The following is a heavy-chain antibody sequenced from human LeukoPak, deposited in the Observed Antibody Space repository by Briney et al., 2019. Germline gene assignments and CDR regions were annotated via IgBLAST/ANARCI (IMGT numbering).Heavy chain of an antibody. CDR1: GGSISSYY. CDR3: ARNRSQTYYYGSGSYYTVGFDH. V-gene: IGHV4-4*07. CDR2: IYTSGST. Sequence: SETLSLTCTVTGGSISSYYWSWIRQPAGKGLDWIGRIYTSGSTNYIPSLKSRVTMSVDTSKNQFSLKLCSVTAANTAVYYCARNRSQTYYYGSGSYYTVGFDHWGQGTLVTVSS. J-gene: IGHJ5*02. D-gene: IGHD3-10*01.